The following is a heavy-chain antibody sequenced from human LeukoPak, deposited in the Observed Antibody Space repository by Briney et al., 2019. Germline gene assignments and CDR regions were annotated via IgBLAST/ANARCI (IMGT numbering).Heavy chain of an antibody. CDR3: ATAEAAAGTCPDY. Sequence: ASVKVSCKVSGYTLTELSMHWVRQAPGKGLEWMGGFDPEDGETIYAQKFQGRVTMTEDTSTDTAYTELSSLRSEDTAVYYCATAEAAAGTCPDYWGQGTLVTVSS. J-gene: IGHJ4*02. V-gene: IGHV1-24*01. CDR2: FDPEDGET. D-gene: IGHD6-13*01. CDR1: GYTLTELS.